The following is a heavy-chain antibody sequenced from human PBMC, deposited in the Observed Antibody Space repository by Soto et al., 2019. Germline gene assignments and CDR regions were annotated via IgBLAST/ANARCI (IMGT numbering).Heavy chain of an antibody. J-gene: IGHJ3*02. CDR2: IISSSSTI. V-gene: IGHV3-48*02. D-gene: IGHD6-13*01. Sequence: GGSLRLSCAASGFTFSSYSMNWVRQAPGKGRKGVSFIISSSSTIYYADSVKGRFTTSRDNAKNSLYLQMNSLRDEDTAVYYCARERDSSSWYHDTEPWRYYAFDIWGQGTMVTVSS. CDR1: GFTFSSYS. CDR3: ARERDSSSWYHDTEPWRYYAFDI.